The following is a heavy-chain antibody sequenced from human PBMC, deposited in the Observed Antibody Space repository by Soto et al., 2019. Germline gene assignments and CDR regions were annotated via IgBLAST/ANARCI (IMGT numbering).Heavy chain of an antibody. CDR2: INPRGGST. CDR1: GYTFTSYY. J-gene: IGHJ4*02. CDR3: ARDRAMVRGVMGY. D-gene: IGHD3-10*01. V-gene: IGHV1-46*01. Sequence: QVQLVQSGAEVKKPGASVKVSCKASGYTFTSYYMHWVRQAPGQGLEWMGIINPRGGSTRYAQKFQGRVXPTLAXXTSTVYMELSSLGSEDTAGYYCARDRAMVRGVMGYWGQGTLVTVSS.